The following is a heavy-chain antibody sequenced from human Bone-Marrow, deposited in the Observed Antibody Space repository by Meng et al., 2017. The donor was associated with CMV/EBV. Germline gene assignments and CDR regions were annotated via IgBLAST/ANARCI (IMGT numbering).Heavy chain of an antibody. CDR2: LYDSVST. CDR3: ATRRAHSDGRGSWYYQFDH. CDR1: GDSINTYF. V-gene: IGHV4-4*07. D-gene: IGHD3-22*01. Sequence: QVQLRESGRRLAKLSETLSLTCTGSGDSINTYFLSWIGQPAGKGREWIGRLYDSVSTNYNPSHNSRVTMSIDTSNKQFTLRLSSMTAADTAVYYCATRRAHSDGRGSWYYQFDHWGQGTLVTVSS. J-gene: IGHJ4*02.